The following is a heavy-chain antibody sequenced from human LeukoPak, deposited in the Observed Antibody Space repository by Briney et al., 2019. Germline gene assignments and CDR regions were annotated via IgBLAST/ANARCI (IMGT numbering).Heavy chain of an antibody. J-gene: IGHJ5*02. CDR2: INHSGST. CDR1: GGSFSGYY. V-gene: IGHV4-34*01. CDR3: ARVGGYCSGGSCYWFDP. D-gene: IGHD2-15*01. Sequence: SETPSLTCAVYGGSFSGYYWSWIRQPPGKGLEWIGEINHSGSTNYNPSLKSRVTISVDTSMNQFSLKLSSVTAADTAVYYCARVGGYCSGGSCYWFDPWGQGTLVTVSS.